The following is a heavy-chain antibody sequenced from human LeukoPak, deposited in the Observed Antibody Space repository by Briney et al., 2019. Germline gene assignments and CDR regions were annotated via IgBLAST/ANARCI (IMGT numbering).Heavy chain of an antibody. Sequence: SSVKVSCKASGYTFTSYDINWVRQAAGQGLGWMGLMNPNSGNTGYAQKVQGRIPMTRNNYISTAYMEMTSLRSQDPAVYYCARPRSRGDLVAPWGQGTLVTVSS. CDR3: ARPRSRGDLVAP. CDR2: MNPNSGNT. CDR1: GYTFTSYD. V-gene: IGHV1-8*01. J-gene: IGHJ5*02. D-gene: IGHD3-10*01.